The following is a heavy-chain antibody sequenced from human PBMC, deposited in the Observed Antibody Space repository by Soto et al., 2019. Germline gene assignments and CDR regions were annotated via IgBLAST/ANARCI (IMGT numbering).Heavy chain of an antibody. J-gene: IGHJ4*02. CDR2: ISSSGGST. CDR3: AKGWGDY. Sequence: EVQLLESGGGLVQPGGSLRLSCAASGFTFSSYTMSWVRQGPGKGLEWVSGISSSGGSTVYADSVKGRFTISIDNVKNSLYLQMNSLIGADTAVYYCAKGWGDYCGQGNPVTVSS. V-gene: IGHV3-23*01. D-gene: IGHD7-27*01. CDR1: GFTFSSYT.